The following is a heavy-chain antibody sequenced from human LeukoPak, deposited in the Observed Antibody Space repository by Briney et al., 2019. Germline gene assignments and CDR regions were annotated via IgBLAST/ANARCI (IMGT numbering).Heavy chain of an antibody. D-gene: IGHD3-22*01. Sequence: PSETQSLTCAVYGGSFSGYYWSWIRQPPGKGLEWIGEINHSGSTNYNPSLKSRVTISVDTSKSQFSLKLSSVTAADTAVYYCARAPDDSSGTPGAFDIWGQGTMVTVSS. J-gene: IGHJ3*02. V-gene: IGHV4-34*01. CDR2: INHSGST. CDR3: ARAPDDSSGTPGAFDI. CDR1: GGSFSGYY.